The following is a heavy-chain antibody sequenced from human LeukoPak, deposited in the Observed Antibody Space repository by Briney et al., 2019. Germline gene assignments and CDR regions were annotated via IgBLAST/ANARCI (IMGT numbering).Heavy chain of an antibody. CDR2: INPSGGST. D-gene: IGHD4-17*01. CDR3: ARDRTVTTLDYWYFDL. CDR1: GYTFTSYY. J-gene: IGHJ2*01. V-gene: IGHV1-46*01. Sequence: ASVKVSCKASGYTFTSYYMHWVRQAPGQGLEWMGIINPSGGSTSYAQKFQGGVTMTRDTSTSTVYMELSSLRSEDTAVYYCARDRTVTTLDYWYFDLWGRGTLVTVSS.